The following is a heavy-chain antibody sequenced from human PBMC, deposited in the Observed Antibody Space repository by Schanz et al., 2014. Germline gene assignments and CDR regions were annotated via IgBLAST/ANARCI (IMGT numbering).Heavy chain of an antibody. CDR1: GFTFSNYA. J-gene: IGHJ4*02. D-gene: IGHD2-15*01. CDR2: VSASGGGP. V-gene: IGHV3-23*04. Sequence: EEQLVESGGGLVPPGGSLRLSCAASGFTFSNYAMGWVRQAPGKGLEWVSLVSASGGGPFYADSVKGRFTISRDNSRNTVYLQMSSLRAEDTAVYYCVKDDRGDVVVVAANYWGQGAQVIVSS. CDR3: VKDDRGDVVVVAANY.